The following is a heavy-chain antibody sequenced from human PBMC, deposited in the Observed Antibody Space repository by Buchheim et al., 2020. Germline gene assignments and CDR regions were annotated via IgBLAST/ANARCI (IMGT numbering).Heavy chain of an antibody. D-gene: IGHD2-2*01. CDR1: GGSFSGYY. J-gene: IGHJ4*02. V-gene: IGHV4-34*01. CDR2: INHSGST. CDR3: ARVRRPAVPAAKGRYYFDY. Sequence: QVQLQQWGAGPLKPSETLSLTCAVYGGSFSGYYWSWIRQPPGKGLEWIGEINHSGSTNYNPSLKSRVTISVDTYKTQFSMKPSSVTAADTAVYYCARVRRPAVPAAKGRYYFDYWGQGTL.